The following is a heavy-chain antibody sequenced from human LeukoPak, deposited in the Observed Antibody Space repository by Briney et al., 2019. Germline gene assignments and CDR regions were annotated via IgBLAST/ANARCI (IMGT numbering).Heavy chain of an antibody. Sequence: GGSLRLSCAASGFTFSSHWMTWVRQAPGKGLEWVASVKQDVNEKYYADSVKGRFTISRDNSKNTLYLQMNSLRAEDTAVYYCARVSRGPHPYYYDSSGYMDYWGQGTLVTVSS. CDR2: VKQDVNEK. V-gene: IGHV3-7*03. J-gene: IGHJ4*02. CDR3: ARVSRGPHPYYYDSSGYMDY. CDR1: GFTFSSHW. D-gene: IGHD3-22*01.